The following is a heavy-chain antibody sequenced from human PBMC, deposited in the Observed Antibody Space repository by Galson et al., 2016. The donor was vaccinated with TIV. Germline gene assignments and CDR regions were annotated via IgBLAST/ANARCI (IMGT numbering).Heavy chain of an antibody. Sequence: SLRLSCAASGLSVSINYMTWVRQAPGKGLEWVSLISDGGNTYYPDSVKGRFTISRDNSKNTLYLQMNSLRVEDTAVYYCARGGVGRHSASCYANWGQGILVTVSP. CDR3: ARGGVGRHSASCYAN. V-gene: IGHV3-66*02. CDR1: GLSVSINY. J-gene: IGHJ4*02. D-gene: IGHD2-2*01. CDR2: ISDGGNT.